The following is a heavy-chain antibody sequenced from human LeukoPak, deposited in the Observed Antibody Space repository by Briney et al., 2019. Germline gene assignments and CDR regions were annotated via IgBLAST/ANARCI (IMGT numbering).Heavy chain of an antibody. D-gene: IGHD3-3*01. J-gene: IGHJ4*02. CDR3: AAERFLEWGDGY. CDR2: FDPEDGET. V-gene: IGHV1-24*01. CDR1: GYTLTELS. Sequence: ASVKVSCKVSGYTLTELSMRWVRQAPGKGLEWMGGFDPEDGETTYARKFQGRVTMTEDTSTDTAYMELSSLRSEDTAVYYCAAERFLEWGDGYWGQGTLVTVSS.